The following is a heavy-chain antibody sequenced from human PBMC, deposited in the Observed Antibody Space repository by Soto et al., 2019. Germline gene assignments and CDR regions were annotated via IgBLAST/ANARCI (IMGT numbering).Heavy chain of an antibody. CDR3: ARKLYSSSSYPLGY. CDR1: GFTVSSSY. V-gene: IGHV3-66*01. Sequence: GGSLRLSCAASGFTVSSSYMSWFGQAPGKGLEWVSVIYSGGSRYYTESVKGRFTISRDDSENTLYLQMNSLRAEDTAVYYCARKLYSSSSYPLGYWGQGTLVTVSS. J-gene: IGHJ4*02. CDR2: IYSGGSR. D-gene: IGHD6-13*01.